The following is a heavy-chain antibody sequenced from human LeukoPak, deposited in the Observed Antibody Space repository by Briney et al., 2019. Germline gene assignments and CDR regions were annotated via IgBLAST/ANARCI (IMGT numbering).Heavy chain of an antibody. CDR2: ISGSGGST. CDR3: AKDLSGYSYGNNGSLFDY. J-gene: IGHJ4*02. Sequence: GGSLRLSCAASGFTFSSYAMSWVRQAPGKGLEWVSAISGSGGSTYYADSVKGRFTISRDNSKNTLYLQMNSLRAEDTAVYYCAKDLSGYSYGNNGSLFDYWGQGTLVTVSS. V-gene: IGHV3-23*01. D-gene: IGHD5-18*01. CDR1: GFTFSSYA.